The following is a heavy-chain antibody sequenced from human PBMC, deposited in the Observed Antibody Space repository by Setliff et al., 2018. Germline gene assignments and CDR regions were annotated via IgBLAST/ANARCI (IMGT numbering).Heavy chain of an antibody. V-gene: IGHV4-34*01. J-gene: IGHJ5*02. CDR2: LYYTGAT. CDR3: ARGYAARVGFGNWFDP. D-gene: IGHD6-6*01. Sequence: SSETLSLTCTVYGASFSDYYWGWIRQPPGGGLEWIGILYYTGATYYNPSLKSRVTISVDTPNNQFSLKLSSVTAADTAVFYCARGYAARVGFGNWFDPWGQGTLVTVSS. CDR1: GASFSDYY.